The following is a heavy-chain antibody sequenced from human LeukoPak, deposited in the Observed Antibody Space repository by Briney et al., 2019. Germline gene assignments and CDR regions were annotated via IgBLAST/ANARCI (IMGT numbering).Heavy chain of an antibody. CDR2: ISSSSSTI. CDR3: ASAPERAGPLWGYYYYYMDV. J-gene: IGHJ6*03. V-gene: IGHV3-48*01. Sequence: PGGSLRLSCAASGFTFSSYSMNWVRQAPGKGLEWVSYISSSSSTIYYADSVKGRFTISRDNAKNSLYLQMNSLRAEDTAVYYCASAPERAGPLWGYYYYYMDVWGKGTTVTVSS. CDR1: GFTFSSYS. D-gene: IGHD3-16*01.